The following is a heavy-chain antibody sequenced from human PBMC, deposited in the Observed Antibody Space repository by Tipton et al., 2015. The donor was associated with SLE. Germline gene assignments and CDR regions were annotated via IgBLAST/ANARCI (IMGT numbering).Heavy chain of an antibody. V-gene: IGHV4-34*01. Sequence: TLSLTCTVYGGSFSGYYWSWIRQPPGKGLEWIGEINHSGSTNYNPSLKSRVTISVDTSKNQFSLKLSSVTAADTAVYYCARVSRQQLVPKGYDAFDIWGQGTMVTVSS. CDR3: ARVSRQQLVPKGYDAFDI. D-gene: IGHD6-13*01. CDR1: GGSFSGYY. CDR2: INHSGST. J-gene: IGHJ3*02.